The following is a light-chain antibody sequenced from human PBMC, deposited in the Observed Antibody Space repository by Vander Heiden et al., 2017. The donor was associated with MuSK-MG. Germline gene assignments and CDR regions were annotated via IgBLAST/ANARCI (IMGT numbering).Light chain of an antibody. CDR3: DSTDMSGHRV. J-gene: IGLJ3*02. V-gene: IGLV3-10*01. CDR1: ALPRKY. Sequence: YELTQPPSVSVSPGQTATITCSGDALPRKYAYWYQLKSGQAPVLLIFENKRRPSEIPERFSGSSSGTMATLTIAAAQVEDEGDYYCDSTDMSGHRVFGGGTKLTVL. CDR2: ENK.